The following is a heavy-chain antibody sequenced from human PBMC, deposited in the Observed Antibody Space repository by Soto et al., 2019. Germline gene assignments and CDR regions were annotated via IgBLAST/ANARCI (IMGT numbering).Heavy chain of an antibody. Sequence: SVKVSCKASGDTFNFYTINWVRQAPGLGLEWMGRFNPILSFSNSALKFQGRVTLTADKSTSTAYMVLSSLRSGDTAIYYCATSFGSGSRAFDYWGQGTLVTVSS. V-gene: IGHV1-69*02. CDR3: ATSFGSGSRAFDY. CDR1: GDTFNFYT. D-gene: IGHD3-10*01. J-gene: IGHJ4*02. CDR2: FNPILSFS.